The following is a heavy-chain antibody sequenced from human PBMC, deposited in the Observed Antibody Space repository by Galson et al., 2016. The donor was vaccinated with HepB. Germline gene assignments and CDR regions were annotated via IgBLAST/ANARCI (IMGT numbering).Heavy chain of an antibody. V-gene: IGHV3-11*01. Sequence: SVRLSCAASGMTFSDSYMSWIRQPPGRGLEWVAYISSASATTTYADSVRGRFTISRDNRRSLLFLEMNSLRAEDTALYYCANDQKPRGFDYWGQGTLVTVSS. CDR3: ANDQKPRGFDY. CDR1: GMTFSDSY. J-gene: IGHJ4*02. CDR2: ISSASATT. D-gene: IGHD3-10*01.